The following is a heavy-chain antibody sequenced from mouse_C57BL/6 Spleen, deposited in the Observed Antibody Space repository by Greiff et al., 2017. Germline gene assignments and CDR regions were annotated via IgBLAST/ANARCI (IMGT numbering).Heavy chain of an antibody. CDR2: INPGSGGT. J-gene: IGHJ4*01. Sequence: VQLQESGAELVRPGTSVKVSCKASGYAFTNYLIEWVKQRPGQGLEWIGVINPGSGGTNYNEKLKGKATLTADKSSSTAYMQLSSLTSEDSAVYFCARDDYDGYYAMDYWGQGTSVTVSS. V-gene: IGHV1-54*01. CDR1: GYAFTNYL. D-gene: IGHD2-4*01. CDR3: ARDDYDGYYAMDY.